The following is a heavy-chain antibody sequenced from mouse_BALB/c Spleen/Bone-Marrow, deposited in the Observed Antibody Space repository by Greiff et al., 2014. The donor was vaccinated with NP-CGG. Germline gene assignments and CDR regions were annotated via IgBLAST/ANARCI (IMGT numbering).Heavy chain of an antibody. CDR1: GFNIKDYY. CDR3: NEGYGNYGY. Sequence: EVQLVESGAELVRSGASVKLSCTASGFNIKDYYMHWVKQRPEQGLEWIGWIDPENGDTEYTPKFQGKATMTADTSSNTAYLQLSSLTSEDTAVYYCNEGYGNYGYWGQGTTLTVSS. V-gene: IGHV14-4*02. CDR2: IDPENGDT. D-gene: IGHD2-10*02. J-gene: IGHJ2*01.